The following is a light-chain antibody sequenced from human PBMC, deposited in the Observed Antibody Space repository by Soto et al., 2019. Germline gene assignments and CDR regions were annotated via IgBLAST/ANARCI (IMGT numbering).Light chain of an antibody. Sequence: QSVLTQPASVSESPGQSITISCTGTTSDVGTYKFVSWYQHHPGEAPKLIIYEGTKRPSGVPSRFSGSKSGNTASLTISGLQADDDADYYCCSYAGGSTMVFGGGTKVTVL. V-gene: IGLV2-23*01. CDR1: TSDVGTYKF. CDR3: CSYAGGSTMV. J-gene: IGLJ3*02. CDR2: EGT.